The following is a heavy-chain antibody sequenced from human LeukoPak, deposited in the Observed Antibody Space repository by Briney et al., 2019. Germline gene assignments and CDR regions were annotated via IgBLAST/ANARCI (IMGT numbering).Heavy chain of an antibody. D-gene: IGHD6-19*01. Sequence: GGSLRLSCAASGFTFSSYEMNWVRQAPGKGLEWVSYISSSGSTIYYADSVKGRFTISRDNAKNSLYLQMNSLRAEDTAVYYCARYIKGLYSSGIDYWGQGTLVTVSS. CDR3: ARYIKGLYSSGIDY. J-gene: IGHJ4*02. CDR2: ISSSGSTI. V-gene: IGHV3-48*03. CDR1: GFTFSSYE.